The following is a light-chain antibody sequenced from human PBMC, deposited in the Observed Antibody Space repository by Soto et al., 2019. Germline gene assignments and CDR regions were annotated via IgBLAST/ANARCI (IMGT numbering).Light chain of an antibody. J-gene: IGKJ4*01. CDR3: QQTYRTPFT. Sequence: DVQMTQSPSSLSSSVGDRVNITCRTSQTIGTFLNWYQQKVGEAPKLLIFGASNLQSAVPSRFSGSGSGTEFTLIVSSLEAEDFATYYCQQTYRTPFTFGGGTKVDIK. V-gene: IGKV1-39*01. CDR2: GAS. CDR1: QTIGTF.